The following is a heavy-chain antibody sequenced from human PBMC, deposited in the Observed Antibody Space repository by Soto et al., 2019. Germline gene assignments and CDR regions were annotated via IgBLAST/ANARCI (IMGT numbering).Heavy chain of an antibody. CDR1: GYTFTSYG. J-gene: IGHJ4*02. CDR3: ARDSSDPLDY. Sequence: ASVKVSCKASGYTFTSYGISLVRQAPGQGLEXXGXXSXXXXXTXXAQKLQGRVTMTTDTSTSTAYMELRSLRSDDTAVYYCARDSSDPLDYWGQGTLVT. CDR2: XSXXXXXT. D-gene: IGHD6-6*01. V-gene: IGHV1-18*01.